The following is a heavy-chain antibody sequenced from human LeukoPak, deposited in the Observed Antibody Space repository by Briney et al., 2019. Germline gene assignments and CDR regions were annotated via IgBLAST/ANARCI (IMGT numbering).Heavy chain of an antibody. CDR3: ARDPPGLTTVTTSAFDI. V-gene: IGHV3-33*08. D-gene: IGHD4-17*01. J-gene: IGHJ3*02. CDR1: GSTFSSYG. Sequence: PGRSLRLSCVGSGSTFSSYGMHWVRQAPGKGLEWVAVIWYDGSNKYYADSVKGRFTISRDNSKNTLYLQMNSLRAEDTAVYYCARDPPGLTTVTTSAFDIWGQGTMVTVSS. CDR2: IWYDGSNK.